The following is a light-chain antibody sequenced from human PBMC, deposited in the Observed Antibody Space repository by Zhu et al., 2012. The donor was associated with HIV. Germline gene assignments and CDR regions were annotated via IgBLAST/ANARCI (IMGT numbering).Light chain of an antibody. CDR1: LGMSNY. V-gene: IGKV1-27*01. CDR3: QKYNSAPPT. CDR2: AAS. J-gene: IGKJ1*01. Sequence: DIQMTQSPSSLSASVGDRVTITCRASLGMSNYVAWYQQKPGKAPKLLIYAASTLQSGVPARFSGSGSGTDFTLTISSLQPDDVATYYCQKYNSAPPTFGQGTKVEIK.